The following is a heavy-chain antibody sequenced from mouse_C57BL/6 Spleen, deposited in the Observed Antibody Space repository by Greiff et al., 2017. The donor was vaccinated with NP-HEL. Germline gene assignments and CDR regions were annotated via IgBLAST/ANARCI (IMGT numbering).Heavy chain of an antibody. J-gene: IGHJ4*01. Sequence: VQLQQSGPELVKPGASVKISCKASGYSFTGYYMNWVKQSPEKSLEWIGEINPSTCGTTYNQKFKAKATLTVDTSSSTAYMQLKSLTSEDSAVYYCARGGGLLRSAMDYWGQGTSVTVSS. CDR3: ARGGGLLRSAMDY. V-gene: IGHV1-42*01. CDR1: GYSFTGYY. CDR2: INPSTCGT. D-gene: IGHD1-1*01.